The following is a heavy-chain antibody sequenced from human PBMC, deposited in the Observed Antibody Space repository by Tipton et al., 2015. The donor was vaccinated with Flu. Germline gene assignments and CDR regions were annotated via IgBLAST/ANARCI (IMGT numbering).Heavy chain of an antibody. Sequence: QVQPVQSGAEVKKPGASVKVSCKASGYTFNNYDINWVRQATGRGLEWMGWMNPKSGNAGYALKFQGRVTMTRDTSISTVYMELSSLRSDDTAVYYCARPTRRSSSESLDYWGQGTLVTVSS. CDR1: GYTFNNYD. V-gene: IGHV1-8*02. CDR2: MNPKSGNA. J-gene: IGHJ4*02. D-gene: IGHD6-6*01. CDR3: ARPTRRSSSESLDY.